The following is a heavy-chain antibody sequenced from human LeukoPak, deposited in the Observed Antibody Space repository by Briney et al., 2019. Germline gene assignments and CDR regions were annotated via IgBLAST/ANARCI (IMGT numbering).Heavy chain of an antibody. D-gene: IGHD6-13*01. CDR1: GFAFSSYG. J-gene: IGHJ4*02. V-gene: IGHV3-33*01. CDR2: IWYDGSNK. CDR3: ARDRAAADLDY. Sequence: GGSLRLSCAASGFAFSSYGMHWVRQAPGKGLEWVAVIWYDGSNKFYADSVKGRFTISRDNSKNTLYLQMNSLRAEDTAVYYCARDRAAADLDYWGQGTLVTVSS.